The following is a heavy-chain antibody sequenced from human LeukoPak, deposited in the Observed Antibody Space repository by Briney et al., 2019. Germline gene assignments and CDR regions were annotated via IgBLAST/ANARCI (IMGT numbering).Heavy chain of an antibody. CDR1: GFTFSSYS. Sequence: GGSLRLSCAASGFTFSSYSMNWVRQAPGKGLEWVSSISSSSSYIYYADSVKGRFTISRDNAKNSLYLQMNSLRAEDTAVYYCARHNTPYYYDSSGYPFDYWGQGTLVTVSS. D-gene: IGHD3-22*01. J-gene: IGHJ4*02. CDR3: ARHNTPYYYDSSGYPFDY. V-gene: IGHV3-21*01. CDR2: ISSSSSYI.